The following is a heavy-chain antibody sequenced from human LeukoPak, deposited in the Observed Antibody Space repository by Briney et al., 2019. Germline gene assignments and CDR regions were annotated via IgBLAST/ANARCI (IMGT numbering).Heavy chain of an antibody. V-gene: IGHV1-69*05. CDR1: GGTFSSYA. J-gene: IGHJ4*02. Sequence: ASVKVSCKASGGTFSSYAISWVRQAPGRGLEWMGGIIPIFGTANYAQKFQGRVTITTDESTSTAYMELSSLRSEDTAVYYCARAVPPNLEWFYYWGQGTLVTVSS. CDR3: ARAVPPNLEWFYY. D-gene: IGHD3-3*01. CDR2: IIPIFGTA.